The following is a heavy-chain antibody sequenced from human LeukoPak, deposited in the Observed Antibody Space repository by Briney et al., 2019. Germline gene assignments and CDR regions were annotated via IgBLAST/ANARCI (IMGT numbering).Heavy chain of an antibody. CDR2: ISYDGSNK. Sequence: PGGSLRLSCAASGFTFSSYAMHWVRQAPGKGLEWVAVISYDGSNKYYADSVKGRFTISRDNSKNTLYLQMNSLRAEDTAVYYCARDRRILYYYDSSGYYAGDYWGQGTLVTVSS. CDR1: GFTFSSYA. D-gene: IGHD3-22*01. CDR3: ARDRRILYYYDSSGYYAGDY. J-gene: IGHJ4*02. V-gene: IGHV3-30*04.